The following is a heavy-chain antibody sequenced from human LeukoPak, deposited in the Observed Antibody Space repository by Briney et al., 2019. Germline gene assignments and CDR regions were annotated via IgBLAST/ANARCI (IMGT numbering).Heavy chain of an antibody. D-gene: IGHD6-19*01. J-gene: IGHJ4*02. CDR3: AREAGIDYYFDY. CDR1: GGSFSGYY. CDR2: INHSGST. Sequence: SETLSLTCAVYGGSFSGYYWSWIRQPPGKGLEWIGEINHSGSTNYNPSHKSRVTISVDTSKNQFSLKLSSVTAADTAVYYCAREAGIDYYFDYWGQGTLVTVSS. V-gene: IGHV4-34*01.